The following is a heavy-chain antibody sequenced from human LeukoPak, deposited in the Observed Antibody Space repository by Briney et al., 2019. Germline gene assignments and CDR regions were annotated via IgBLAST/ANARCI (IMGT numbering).Heavy chain of an antibody. J-gene: IGHJ5*02. CDR3: TTGLFYYDNSGYAYNWFDP. CDR1: GYTLTELS. CDR2: FDPELGET. Sequence: ASVKVSCKVSGYTLTELSMHWVRQAPGKGLEWMGGFDPELGETIYTQKFQGRVTPTEDTSTDTAYMELSSLRSDDTAVYYCTTGLFYYDNSGYAYNWFDPRGQGTLVTVSS. D-gene: IGHD3-22*01. V-gene: IGHV1-24*01.